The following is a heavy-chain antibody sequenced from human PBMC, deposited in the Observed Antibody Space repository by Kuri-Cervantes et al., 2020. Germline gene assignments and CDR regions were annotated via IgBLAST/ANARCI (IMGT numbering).Heavy chain of an antibody. V-gene: IGHV3-30-3*01. CDR3: ASGYSGYDPTLIN. J-gene: IGHJ4*02. Sequence: LSLTCTVSGGSVSSGSYYWSWVRQAPGKGLEWVAVISYDGSNKYYADSVKGRFTISRDNSKNTLYLQMNSLRAEDTAVYYCASGYSGYDPTLINWGQGTLVTVSS. CDR1: GGSVSSGSYY. D-gene: IGHD5-12*01. CDR2: ISYDGSNK.